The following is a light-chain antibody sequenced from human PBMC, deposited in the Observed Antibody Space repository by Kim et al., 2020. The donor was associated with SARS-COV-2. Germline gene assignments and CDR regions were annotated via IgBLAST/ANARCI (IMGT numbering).Light chain of an antibody. J-gene: IGKJ3*01. CDR2: DAS. CDR1: QSVSSY. Sequence: EIVLTQSPATLSLSPGERATLSCRASQSVSSYLAWYQQKPGQAPRLLIYDASNRATGIPARFSGSGSGTDFTLTISSLEPEDFAVYYCQKRSNWRFTFGPGTKVDIK. CDR3: QKRSNWRFT. V-gene: IGKV3-11*01.